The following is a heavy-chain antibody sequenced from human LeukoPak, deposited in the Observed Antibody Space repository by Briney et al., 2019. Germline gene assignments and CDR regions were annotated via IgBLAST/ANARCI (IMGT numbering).Heavy chain of an antibody. D-gene: IGHD3-16*01. J-gene: IGHJ6*03. CDR1: GFTFDDFA. V-gene: IGHV3-9*01. CDR2: ITWNSDSR. Sequence: TGGSLRLSCAASGFTFDDFAMHWVRHAPGKGLEWVSGITWNSDSRGYADSVQGRFTISRDNAKSSLSLQMHGLRAEDTALYYCAKGGSRLYYYYMDVWGKGTTVTVSS. CDR3: AKGGSRLYYYYMDV.